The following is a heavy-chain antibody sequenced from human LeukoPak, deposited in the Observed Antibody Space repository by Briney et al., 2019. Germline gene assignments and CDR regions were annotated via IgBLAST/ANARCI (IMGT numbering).Heavy chain of an antibody. CDR2: IIPIFGTA. CDR1: GGTFSSYA. V-gene: IGHV1-69*06. CDR3: ARDGEYYYDSSGYGGWDY. J-gene: IGHJ4*02. D-gene: IGHD3-22*01. Sequence: GASVKVSCKASGGTFSSYAISWVRQAPGQGLEWMGGIIPIFGTANYAQKFQGRVTITADKSTSTAYMELSSLRSEDTAVYYCARDGEYYYDSSGYGGWDYWGQGTLVTVSS.